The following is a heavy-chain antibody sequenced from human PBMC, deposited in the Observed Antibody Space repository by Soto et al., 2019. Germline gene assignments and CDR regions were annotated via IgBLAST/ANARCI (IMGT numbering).Heavy chain of an antibody. CDR2: ISAYNGNT. D-gene: IGHD6-13*01. J-gene: IGHJ4*02. CDR3: ERDTAAAGIVDY. Sequence: QVQLVQSGAEVKKPGASVKVSCKASGYTFTSYGISWVRQAPGQGLEWMGWISAYNGNTNYAQKLQGRGTMTTDTATSTAYMELRRLRSDDTAVYYCERDTAAAGIVDYWGQGTLVTVAA. CDR1: GYTFTSYG. V-gene: IGHV1-18*01.